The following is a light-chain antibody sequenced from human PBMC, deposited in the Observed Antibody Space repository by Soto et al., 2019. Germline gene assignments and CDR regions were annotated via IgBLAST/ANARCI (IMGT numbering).Light chain of an antibody. CDR1: QSIRND. CDR2: GPS. CDR3: RQQNSYLALS. Sequence: DIQMTQSPSSLSASVGDRVTITCRTSQSIRNDLGWYQQKPGKVPKHLMYGPSTLQSRVPSRFSGSGSWTEFILTISSLQPEDFATYYCRQQNSYLALSFGGGTKVEMK. V-gene: IGKV1-17*01. J-gene: IGKJ4*01.